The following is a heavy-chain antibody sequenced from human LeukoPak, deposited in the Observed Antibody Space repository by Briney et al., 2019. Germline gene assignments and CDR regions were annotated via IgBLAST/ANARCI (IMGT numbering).Heavy chain of an antibody. CDR3: AKDMVRGVIITVYYYYGMDV. CDR1: GFTFSSYA. Sequence: QAGGSLRLSCAASGFTFSSYAMSWVRQAPGKGLEWVSAISGSGGSTYYADAVKGRFTISRDNSKNTLYLQMNSLRAEDTAVYYCAKDMVRGVIITVYYYYGMDVWGQGTTVTVSS. V-gene: IGHV3-23*01. D-gene: IGHD3-10*01. J-gene: IGHJ6*02. CDR2: ISGSGGST.